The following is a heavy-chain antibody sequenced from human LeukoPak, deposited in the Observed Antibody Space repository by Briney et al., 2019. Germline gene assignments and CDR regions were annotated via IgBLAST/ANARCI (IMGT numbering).Heavy chain of an antibody. V-gene: IGHV1-69*04. CDR3: ARAAAYGDYPGDY. Sequence: SVKVSCKASGGTFSSYAISWVRQAPGRGLEWMGRIIPILGIANYAQKFQGRVTITADKSTSTAYMELSSLRSEDTAVYYCARAAAYGDYPGDYWGQGTLVTVSS. J-gene: IGHJ4*02. D-gene: IGHD4-17*01. CDR2: IIPILGIA. CDR1: GGTFSSYA.